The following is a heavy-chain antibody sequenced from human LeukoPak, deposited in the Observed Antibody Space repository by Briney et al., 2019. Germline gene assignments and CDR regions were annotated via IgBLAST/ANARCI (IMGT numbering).Heavy chain of an antibody. J-gene: IGHJ6*02. Sequence: GGSLRLSCAASGFTFDDYAMHWVRQAPGKGLEWVSLISGDGGSTYYADSVKGRFTISRDNSKNSLHLQMNSLRTEDTALYYCAKDMADYYDSSGYYGMDVWGQGTTVTVSS. D-gene: IGHD3-22*01. CDR1: GFTFDDYA. CDR2: ISGDGGST. CDR3: AKDMADYYDSSGYYGMDV. V-gene: IGHV3-43*02.